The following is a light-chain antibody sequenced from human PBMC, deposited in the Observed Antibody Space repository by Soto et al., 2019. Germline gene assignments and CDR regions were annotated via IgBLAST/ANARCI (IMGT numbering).Light chain of an antibody. CDR1: SSDVGGYNY. Sequence: QSALTQPASVSGSPGQSITISCTGTSSDVGGYNYVSWFQQYPGKAPKLMIYDVSTRPSGVSNRFSGSKSGNTASLTISGLQAEDESDYYCSSYPTTDTYVFGTGTKVTVL. CDR2: DVS. CDR3: SSYPTTDTYV. J-gene: IGLJ1*01. V-gene: IGLV2-14*01.